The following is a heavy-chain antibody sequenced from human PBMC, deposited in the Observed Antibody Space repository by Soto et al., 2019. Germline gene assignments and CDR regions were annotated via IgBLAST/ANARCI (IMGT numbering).Heavy chain of an antibody. CDR2: ISGSGGST. CDR1: GFPFSSYA. D-gene: IGHD3-22*01. CDR3: AKDRYYYDSSGYSSTDY. Sequence: GGSLRLSCAASGFPFSSYAMSWVRQAPAKGLEWVSAISGSGGSTYYADSVKGRFTISRDNSKNTLYLQMNSLRAEDTAVYYCAKDRYYYDSSGYSSTDYWGQGTLVTVS. V-gene: IGHV3-23*01. J-gene: IGHJ4*02.